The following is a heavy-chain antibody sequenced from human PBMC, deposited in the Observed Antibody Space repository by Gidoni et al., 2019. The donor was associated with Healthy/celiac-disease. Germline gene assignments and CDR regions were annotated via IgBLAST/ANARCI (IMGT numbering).Heavy chain of an antibody. CDR1: GFTFDAYT. CDR2: IRWDGGST. CDR3: AKGPWYSSGWYWYFDL. V-gene: IGHV3-43*01. Sequence: EVQLVESGGVVVQPGGSLRLSCAASGFTFDAYTMHWVRQAPGKGLEWVSLIRWDGGSTYYADSVKGRFTISRDNSKNSLYLQMNSLRTEDTALYYCAKGPWYSSGWYWYFDLWGRGTLVTVSS. J-gene: IGHJ2*01. D-gene: IGHD6-19*01.